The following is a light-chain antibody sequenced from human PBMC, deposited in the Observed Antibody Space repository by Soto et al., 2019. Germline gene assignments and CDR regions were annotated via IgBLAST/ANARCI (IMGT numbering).Light chain of an antibody. CDR2: DAS. CDR3: QQLLSYPIT. CDR1: QTINNC. J-gene: IGKJ5*01. Sequence: DIQMTQSPSTLSASVGDTVTITCRASQTINNCLAWYQQKPGKAPKLLISDASSLEPGVPLRFSGSGSGTSFTLTISSLQPEDFATYYCQQLLSYPITFGQGTRLEIK. V-gene: IGKV1-5*01.